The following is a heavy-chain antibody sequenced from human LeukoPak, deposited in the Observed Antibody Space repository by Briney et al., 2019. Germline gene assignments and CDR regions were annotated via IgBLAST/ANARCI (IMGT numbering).Heavy chain of an antibody. D-gene: IGHD4-17*01. CDR3: ARGVPYGDLYYFDY. Sequence: GASVTVSCKASGYTFTSYAMNWVRQAPGQGLEWMGWINTNTGNHTYAQGFTGRFVFSLDTSVSTAYLQISSRKAEDTAVYYCARGVPYGDLYYFDYWGQGTLVTVSS. J-gene: IGHJ4*02. CDR2: INTNTGNH. CDR1: GYTFTSYA. V-gene: IGHV7-4-1*02.